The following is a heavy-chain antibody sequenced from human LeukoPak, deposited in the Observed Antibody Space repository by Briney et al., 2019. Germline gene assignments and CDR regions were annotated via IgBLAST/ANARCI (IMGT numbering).Heavy chain of an antibody. CDR1: GFTFSRYW. V-gene: IGHV3-7*04. CDR2: IKQDGSKK. Sequence: RGSLRLSCAASGFTFSRYWMSWVRQAPRKGLEWVANIKQDGSKKSYVDSVKGRFTISRDNAKNSLYLQMNSLRAEDTAIYYCTRVGYIDEGIDYWGQGTLVTVSS. D-gene: IGHD5-24*01. J-gene: IGHJ4*02. CDR3: TRVGYIDEGIDY.